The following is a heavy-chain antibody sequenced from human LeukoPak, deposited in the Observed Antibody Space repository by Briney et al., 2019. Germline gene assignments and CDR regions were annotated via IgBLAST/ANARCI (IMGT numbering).Heavy chain of an antibody. J-gene: IGHJ4*02. CDR2: INHSGST. D-gene: IGHD4-23*01. V-gene: IGHV4-34*01. CDR3: ARVDYGGNSGDY. CDR1: GGSFSGYY. Sequence: SETLSLTCAVYGGSFSGYYWSWIRQPPGKGLEWIGEINHSGSTNYNPSLKSRVTISVDTSKNQFSLKLSSVTAADTAVYYCARVDYGGNSGDYRGQGTLVTVSS.